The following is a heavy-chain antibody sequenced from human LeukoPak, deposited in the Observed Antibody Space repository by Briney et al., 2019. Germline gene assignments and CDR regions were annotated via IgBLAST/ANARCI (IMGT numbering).Heavy chain of an antibody. D-gene: IGHD2-2*01. CDR3: ARVVPADTYYYYYMDV. CDR2: IYYSGST. CDR1: GGSISSSSYY. J-gene: IGHJ6*03. V-gene: IGHV4-39*07. Sequence: PSETLSLTCTVSGGSISSSSYYWGWIRQPPGKGLEWIGSIYYSGSTYYNPSLKSRVTISVDTSKNQFSLKLSSVTAADTAVYYCARVVPADTYYYYYMDVWGKGTTVTVSS.